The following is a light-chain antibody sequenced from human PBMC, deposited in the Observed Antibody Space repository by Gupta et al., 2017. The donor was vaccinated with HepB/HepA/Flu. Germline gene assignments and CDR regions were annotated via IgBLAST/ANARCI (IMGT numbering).Light chain of an antibody. CDR2: GAS. V-gene: IGKV3-15*01. CDR1: QSVSSN. J-gene: IGKJ4*01. CDR3: QQYNNGPPGGT. Sequence: EIVMTQSPATLSVSPGERATLSCRASQSVSSNLAWYQQKPGQAPRLLIYGASTRATGIPARFSGSGDGTEFTLTISSRQSEDFAVYYCQQYNNGPPGGTFGGGTKVEIK.